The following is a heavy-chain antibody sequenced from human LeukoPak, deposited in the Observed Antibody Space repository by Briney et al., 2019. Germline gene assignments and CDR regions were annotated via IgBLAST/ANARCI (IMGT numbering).Heavy chain of an antibody. CDR2: IYYSGST. CDR3: ARDRPTSTHFDY. Sequence: SETLSLTCTVSGGSISSSSYYWGWIRQPPGKGLEWIGSIYYSGSTYYNPSLKSRVTISVDTSKNQFSLKLSSVTAADTAVYYCARDRPTSTHFDYWGQGTLVTVSS. V-gene: IGHV4-39*07. CDR1: GGSISSSSYY. D-gene: IGHD5/OR15-5a*01. J-gene: IGHJ4*02.